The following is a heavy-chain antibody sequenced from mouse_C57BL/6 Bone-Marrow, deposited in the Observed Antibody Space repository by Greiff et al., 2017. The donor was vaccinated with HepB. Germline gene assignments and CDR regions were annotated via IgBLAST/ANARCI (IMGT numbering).Heavy chain of an antibody. Sequence: QVQLKQSDAELVKPGASVKISCKVSGYTFTDSSIHWMKQRPEQGLEWIGYIYPRDGSTNYNEKFKGKATLTADKSSSTAYMQLNSLTSEDYSVYCCAKHPHILLGDYWGQGTTLTVSS. D-gene: IGHD1-1*01. CDR3: AKHPHILLGDY. J-gene: IGHJ2*01. CDR1: GYTFTDSS. V-gene: IGHV1-78*01. CDR2: IYPRDGST.